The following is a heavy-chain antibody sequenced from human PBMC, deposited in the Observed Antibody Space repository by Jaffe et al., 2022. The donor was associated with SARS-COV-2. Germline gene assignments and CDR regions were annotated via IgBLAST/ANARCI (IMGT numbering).Heavy chain of an antibody. CDR3: ATTFPYSSGGIDATKYYYYYYGMDV. CDR2: ISAYNGNT. CDR1: GYTFTSYG. J-gene: IGHJ6*02. D-gene: IGHD6-19*01. V-gene: IGHV1-18*01. Sequence: QVQLVQSGAEVKKPGASVKVSCKASGYTFTSYGISWVRQAPGQGLEWMGWISAYNGNTNYAQKLQGRVTMTTDTSTSTAYMELRSLRSDDTAVYYCATTFPYSSGGIDATKYYYYYYGMDVWGQGTTVTVSS.